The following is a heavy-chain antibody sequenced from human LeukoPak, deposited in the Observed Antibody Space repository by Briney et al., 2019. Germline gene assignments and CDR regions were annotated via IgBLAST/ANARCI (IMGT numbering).Heavy chain of an antibody. Sequence: SVKVSCKASGGTFISYAISWVRQAPGQGLEWMGGIIPIFGTANYAQKFQGRVTITADESTSTAYMELSSLRSEDTAVYYCARDVRHDYGDYDGPYYFDYWGQGTLVTVSS. J-gene: IGHJ4*02. CDR3: ARDVRHDYGDYDGPYYFDY. CDR1: GGTFISYA. V-gene: IGHV1-69*13. D-gene: IGHD4-17*01. CDR2: IIPIFGTA.